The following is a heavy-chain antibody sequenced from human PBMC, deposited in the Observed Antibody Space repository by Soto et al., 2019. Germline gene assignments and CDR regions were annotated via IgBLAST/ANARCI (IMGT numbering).Heavy chain of an antibody. D-gene: IGHD2-2*01. CDR3: GGTIVVVPAASEQIDY. J-gene: IGHJ4*02. CDR1: GGTFSSYT. Sequence: SVKVSCKASGGTFSSYTISWVRQAPGQGLEWMGRIIPILGIANYAQKFQGRVTITADKSTSTAYMELSSLRSEDTAVYYCGGTIVVVPAASEQIDYWGQGTLVTVSS. CDR2: IIPILGIA. V-gene: IGHV1-69*02.